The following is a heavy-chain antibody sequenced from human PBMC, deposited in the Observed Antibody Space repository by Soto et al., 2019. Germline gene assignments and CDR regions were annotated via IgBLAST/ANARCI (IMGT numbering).Heavy chain of an antibody. V-gene: IGHV1-46*03. Sequence: QVQLVQSGAEVKKPGASVKVSCKPSGYTFTSDYINWVRQAPGQGLEWMGIINPNGGRTTYAQKFQGRVTMTRDTSTTTVYVELGSLRSEDTAVYYCARGSRYFDYWGQGTLVTVSS. J-gene: IGHJ4*02. CDR1: GYTFTSDY. CDR3: ARGSRYFDY. CDR2: INPNGGRT.